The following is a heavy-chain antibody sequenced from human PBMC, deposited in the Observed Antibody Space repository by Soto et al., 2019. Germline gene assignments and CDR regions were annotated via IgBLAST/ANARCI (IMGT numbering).Heavy chain of an antibody. Sequence: PSETLSLTCTVSGGSISSGGYCWSWIRQHPGKGLEWIGYIYYSGSTYYNPSLKSRVTISVDTSKNQFSLKLSSVTAADTAVYYCARGRELELSRGAFDIWGQGTMVTVSS. CDR1: GGSISSGGYC. V-gene: IGHV4-31*03. D-gene: IGHD1-7*01. CDR3: ARGRELELSRGAFDI. CDR2: IYYSGST. J-gene: IGHJ3*02.